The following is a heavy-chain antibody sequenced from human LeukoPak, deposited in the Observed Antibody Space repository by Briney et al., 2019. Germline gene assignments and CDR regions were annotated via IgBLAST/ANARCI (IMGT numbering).Heavy chain of an antibody. CDR1: GGSISSSSYY. J-gene: IGHJ6*02. CDR3: ARDDAPDGMDV. V-gene: IGHV4-39*07. CDR2: IYYSGST. Sequence: PSETLSLTCTVSGGSISSSSYYWGWIRQPPGKGLEWIGSIYYSGSTYYNPSLKSRVTISVDTSKNQFSLKLSSVTAADTAVYYCARDDAPDGMDVWGQGTTVTVSS.